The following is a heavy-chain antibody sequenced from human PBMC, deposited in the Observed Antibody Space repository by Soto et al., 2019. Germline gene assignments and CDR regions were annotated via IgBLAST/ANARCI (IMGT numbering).Heavy chain of an antibody. CDR2: IYYSGST. Sequence: QVQLQESGPGLVKPSQTLSLTCTVSGGSISSGDYYWSWIRQPPGKGLEWIGYIYYSGSTYYNRSLTXRXTXTXXTSKNQSPLKLSSVTAADTAVYYCASSGYCTNGVCYTLIGPWGQGTLVTVSS. J-gene: IGHJ5*02. V-gene: IGHV4-30-4*01. D-gene: IGHD2-8*01. CDR1: GGSISSGDYY. CDR3: ASSGYCTNGVCYTLIGP.